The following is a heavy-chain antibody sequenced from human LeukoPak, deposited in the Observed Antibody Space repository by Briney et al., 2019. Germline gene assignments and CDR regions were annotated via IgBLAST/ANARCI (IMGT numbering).Heavy chain of an antibody. J-gene: IGHJ3*02. CDR1: GFTFSSYW. D-gene: IGHD6-19*01. V-gene: IGHV3-74*01. CDR3: ARAPGASGWYHWGFAGEAIKHDAFDI. CDR2: INSDGSST. Sequence: GGSLRLSCAASGFTFSSYWMHWVRQAPGKGLVWVSRINSDGSSTSCADSVKGRFTISRDNAKNTLYLQMNSLRAEDTAVYYCARAPGASGWYHWGFAGEAIKHDAFDIWGQGTMVTVSS.